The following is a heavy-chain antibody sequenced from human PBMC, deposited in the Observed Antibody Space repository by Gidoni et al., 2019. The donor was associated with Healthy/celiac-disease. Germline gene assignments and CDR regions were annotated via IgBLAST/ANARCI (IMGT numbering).Heavy chain of an antibody. D-gene: IGHD3-10*01. Sequence: QLQLQESGPGLVKPSETLSLTCTVPGGSISSSSYYWGWLRQPPGKGLEWIGSIYYSGSTYYNPSLKSRVTISVDTSKNQFSLKLSSVTAADTAVYYCSMVRGVIIPSYFDYWGQGTLVTVSS. CDR1: GGSISSSSYY. J-gene: IGHJ4*02. CDR2: IYYSGST. CDR3: SMVRGVIIPSYFDY. V-gene: IGHV4-39*01.